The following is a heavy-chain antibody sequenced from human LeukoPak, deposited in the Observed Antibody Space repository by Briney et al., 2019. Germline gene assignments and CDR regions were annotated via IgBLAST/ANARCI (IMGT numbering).Heavy chain of an antibody. CDR2: ISYDGSNK. D-gene: IGHD1-26*01. CDR1: GFTFSSYA. V-gene: IGHV3-30-3*01. J-gene: IGHJ5*02. Sequence: GGSLRLSCAASGFTFSSYAMHWVRQAPGKGLEWVAVISYDGSNKYYADSVKGRFTISRDNAKNSLYLRMNSLSAEDTAVYYCATWDRFDPWGQGTLVTVSS. CDR3: ATWDRFDP.